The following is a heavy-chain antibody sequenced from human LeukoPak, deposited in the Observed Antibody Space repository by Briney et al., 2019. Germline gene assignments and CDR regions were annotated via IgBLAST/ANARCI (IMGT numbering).Heavy chain of an antibody. Sequence: QTGGSLRLSCAASGFTFSSYAMSWVRQAPGKGLEWVSAISGSGGSTYYADSVKGRFTISRDNSKNTLYLQMNSLRAEDTAVYYCAKQDFGYYYYYYMDVWGKGTTVTVSS. V-gene: IGHV3-23*01. CDR1: GFTFSSYA. J-gene: IGHJ6*03. CDR3: AKQDFGYYYYYYMDV. CDR2: ISGSGGST. D-gene: IGHD2-15*01.